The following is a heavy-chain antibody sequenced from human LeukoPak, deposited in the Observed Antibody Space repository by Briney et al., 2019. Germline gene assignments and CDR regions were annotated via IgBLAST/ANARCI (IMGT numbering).Heavy chain of an antibody. CDR2: ISSSGSTI. Sequence: PGGSLRLSRAASGFTLSSYEMNWVRQAPGKGLEWVSYISSSGSTIYYADSVKGRFTISRDNAKNSLYLQMNSLRAEDTAVYYCVRYYTRHSWYFDLWGRGTLVTVSS. CDR1: GFTLSSYE. J-gene: IGHJ2*01. V-gene: IGHV3-48*03. D-gene: IGHD3-10*01. CDR3: VRYYTRHSWYFDL.